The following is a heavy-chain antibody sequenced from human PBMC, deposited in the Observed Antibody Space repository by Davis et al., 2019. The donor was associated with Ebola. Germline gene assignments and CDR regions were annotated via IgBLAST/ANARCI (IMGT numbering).Heavy chain of an antibody. V-gene: IGHV3-9*01. CDR1: GFTFSSYA. CDR2: ISWNSGSI. J-gene: IGHJ4*02. CDR3: ATRGSYGYFDY. Sequence: SLKISCAASGFTFSSYAMSWVRQAPGKGLEWVSGISWNSGSIGYADSVKGRFTISRDNAKNSLYLQMNSLRAEDTALYYCATRGSYGYFDYWGQGTLVTVSS. D-gene: IGHD1-26*01.